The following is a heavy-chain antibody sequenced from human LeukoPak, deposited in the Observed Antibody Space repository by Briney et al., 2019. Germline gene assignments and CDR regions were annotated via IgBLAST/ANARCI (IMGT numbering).Heavy chain of an antibody. CDR3: ARVQDYGDYPDY. Sequence: ASVKVSCKASGYTFTGYYLHWVRQAPGQGLEWVGWINPNSGGTNYAQKFQGGVTMTRDTSISTAYMELSRLRSDDTAVYYCARVQDYGDYPDYWGQGTLVTVSS. CDR1: GYTFTGYY. CDR2: INPNSGGT. J-gene: IGHJ4*02. V-gene: IGHV1-2*02. D-gene: IGHD4-17*01.